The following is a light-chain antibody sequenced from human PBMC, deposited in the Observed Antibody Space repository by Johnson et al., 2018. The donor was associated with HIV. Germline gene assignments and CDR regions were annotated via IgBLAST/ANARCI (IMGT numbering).Light chain of an antibody. CDR3: GTWETSLSAGGV. CDR2: DND. CDR1: NSNIGKSS. V-gene: IGLV1-51*01. Sequence: QSVLTQPPSVSAAPGQKVTISCSGSNSNIGKSSVSWYQQFPGTAPKLLIYDNDKRPSGIPDRFSGSRSGTSATLGITGLHTGDEADYYCGTWETSLSAGGVFGTGTRVTVL. J-gene: IGLJ1*01.